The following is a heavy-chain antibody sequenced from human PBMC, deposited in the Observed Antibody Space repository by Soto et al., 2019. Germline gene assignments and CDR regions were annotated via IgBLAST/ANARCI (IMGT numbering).Heavy chain of an antibody. Sequence: EVQLVESGGGLVKPGGSLRLSGAASGFTFSSYSMNWVRQAPGKGLEWVSSISSSSSYIYYADSVKGRFTISRDNAKNSLYLQMNSLRAEDTAVYYCARDDGGSGWSNDYWGQGTLVTVSS. CDR2: ISSSSSYI. D-gene: IGHD6-19*01. J-gene: IGHJ4*02. CDR3: ARDDGGSGWSNDY. CDR1: GFTFSSYS. V-gene: IGHV3-21*01.